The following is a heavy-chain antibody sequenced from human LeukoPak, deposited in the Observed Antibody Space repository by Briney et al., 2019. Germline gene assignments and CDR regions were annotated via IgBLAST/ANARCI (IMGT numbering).Heavy chain of an antibody. CDR3: ARGVVAATFYYYMDV. V-gene: IGHV1-2*02. J-gene: IGHJ6*03. D-gene: IGHD2-15*01. CDR1: GYTFTGYY. Sequence: ASVKVSCKASGYTFTGYYIQWVRQAPGQGLEWMGWSNPGGTNCAQKFQGRVTMTRDSSISTAYMELSSLRSDDTAVYYCARGVVAATFYYYMDVWGKGTTVTVSS. CDR2: SNPGGT.